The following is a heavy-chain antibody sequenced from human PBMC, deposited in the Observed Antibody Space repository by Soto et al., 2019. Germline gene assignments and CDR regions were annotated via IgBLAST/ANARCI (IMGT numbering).Heavy chain of an antibody. J-gene: IGHJ5*02. CDR2: LNPNSART. V-gene: IGHV1-2*02. CDR3: ARGRRVKEINSNGFDP. CDR1: GYTFTGYY. Sequence: ASLKVSCKASGYTFTGYYMHWVRQAPGQGLEWMGCLNPNSARTNYAQKFQGRVTMTRDTPISTAYMELSRLRSHDTAVYYCARGRRVKEINSNGFDPWGQGTLVTVSS.